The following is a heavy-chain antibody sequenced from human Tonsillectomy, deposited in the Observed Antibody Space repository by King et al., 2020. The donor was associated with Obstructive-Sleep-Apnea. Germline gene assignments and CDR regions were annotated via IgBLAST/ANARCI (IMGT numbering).Heavy chain of an antibody. J-gene: IGHJ4*02. D-gene: IGHD3-10*01. Sequence: QLQESGPGLVKPSETLSLTCNVSGGSISSSSYYWGWIRQPPGKGLEWIASIYYSGSTYYNPSLKSRVTISVDTSKNQSSLKLTSVTAADTAVYYCARDDGEVLAGGYFDYWGQGTLVTVSS. V-gene: IGHV4-39*07. CDR2: IYYSGST. CDR1: GGSISSSSYY. CDR3: ARDDGEVLAGGYFDY.